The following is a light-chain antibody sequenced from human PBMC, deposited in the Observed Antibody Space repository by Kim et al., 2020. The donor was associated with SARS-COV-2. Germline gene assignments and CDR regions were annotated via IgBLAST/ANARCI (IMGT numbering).Light chain of an antibody. CDR3: ATWDDSLSAHV. CDR1: SSNIGSNY. V-gene: IGLV1-47*01. CDR2: RND. J-gene: IGLJ1*01. Sequence: QRVTISCSGSSSNIGSNYVYWYQQLPGTAPKLLICRNDQRPSGVPDRFSGSKSGTSVSRAISGLRSEDEADYYCATWDDSLSAHVFGTGTKVTVL.